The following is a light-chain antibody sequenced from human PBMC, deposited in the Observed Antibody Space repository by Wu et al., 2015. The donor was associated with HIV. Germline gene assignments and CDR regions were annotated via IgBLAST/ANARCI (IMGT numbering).Light chain of an antibody. CDR1: ENVNRNY. CDR3: QQRSYWPLT. Sequence: EIVLTQSPGTLSLSPGDRATLSCRASENVNRNYLAWYQQKPGQAPRLLIYDASNRVPGIPARFSGSGSGTDFTLAINSLEPEDSAVYYCQQRSYWPLTFGQGTRLEI. J-gene: IGKJ5*01. CDR2: DAS. V-gene: IGKV3-11*01.